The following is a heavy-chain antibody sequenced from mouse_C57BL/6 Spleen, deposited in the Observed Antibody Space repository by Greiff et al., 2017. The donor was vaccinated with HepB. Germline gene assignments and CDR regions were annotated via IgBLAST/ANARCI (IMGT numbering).Heavy chain of an antibody. D-gene: IGHD1-1*01. CDR2: IDPSDSYT. V-gene: IGHV1-59*01. CDR3: ARITTVVATDWYFDV. CDR1: GYTFTSYW. J-gene: IGHJ1*03. Sequence: VQLQQPGAELVRPGTSVKLSCKASGYTFTSYWMHWVKQRPGQGLEWIGVIDPSDSYTNYNQKFKGKATLTVDTSSSTAYMQLSSLTSEDSAVYYCARITTVVATDWYFDVWGTGTTVTVSS.